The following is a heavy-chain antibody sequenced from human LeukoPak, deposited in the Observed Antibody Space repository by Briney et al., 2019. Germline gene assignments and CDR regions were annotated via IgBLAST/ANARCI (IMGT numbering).Heavy chain of an antibody. V-gene: IGHV4-34*01. D-gene: IGHD4-17*01. Sequence: SETQSLTCAVYGGSFSGYYWSWIRQPPGKGLEWIGEINHSGSTNYNPSLKSRVTISVDTSKNQFSLKLSSVTAADTAVYYCARGGWGHDYGDYQYWFDPWGQGTLVTVSS. J-gene: IGHJ5*02. CDR2: INHSGST. CDR1: GGSFSGYY. CDR3: ARGGWGHDYGDYQYWFDP.